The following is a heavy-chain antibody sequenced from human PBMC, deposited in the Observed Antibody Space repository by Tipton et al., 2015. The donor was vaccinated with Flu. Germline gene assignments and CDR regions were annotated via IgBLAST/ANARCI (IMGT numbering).Heavy chain of an antibody. CDR2: ISYSGTT. D-gene: IGHD3-3*01. J-gene: IGHJ6*02. V-gene: IGHV4-31*03. Sequence: LRLSCSVSGGSMTSAGYYWSWIRQHPGKGLEWIGHISYSGTTSYNPSLKSRVSISVESSNNQFSLRVSSITAADTAVYYCARVDRLRFFEWPNYSLGVWGHGTTVSVSS. CDR3: ARVDRLRFFEWPNYSLGV. CDR1: GGSMTSAGYY.